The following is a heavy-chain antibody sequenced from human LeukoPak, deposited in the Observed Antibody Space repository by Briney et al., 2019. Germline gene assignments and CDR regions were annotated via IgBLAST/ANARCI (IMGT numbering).Heavy chain of an antibody. CDR3: AREAGGSDTYYLDY. CDR1: GYTFTDYY. D-gene: IGHD1-26*01. Sequence: GASVKVSCKTSGYTFTDYYIHWVRQASGQRLEWMGRINPRSGGINYAQKFQGRVTMTRDTAISTAYMDLSGLRSDDTAVYYCAREAGGSDTYYLDYWGQGVLVTVSS. CDR2: INPRSGGI. V-gene: IGHV1-2*06. J-gene: IGHJ4*02.